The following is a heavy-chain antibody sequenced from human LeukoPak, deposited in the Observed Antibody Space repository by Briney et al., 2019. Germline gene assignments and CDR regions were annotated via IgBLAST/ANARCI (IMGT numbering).Heavy chain of an antibody. Sequence: GASVKVSCKASGYTFSTYAISWVRQAPGQGLGWMGLISAYNGKTNYQPNLQDRVTMTTDHSISTAYMGPRRLSSDDTAIYYRARAPATVWALYHYYHGMDVWGEGTTVTVSS. CDR3: ARAPATVWALYHYYHGMDV. V-gene: IGHV1-18*01. D-gene: IGHD2-15*01. J-gene: IGHJ6*04. CDR1: GYTFSTYA. CDR2: ISAYNGKT.